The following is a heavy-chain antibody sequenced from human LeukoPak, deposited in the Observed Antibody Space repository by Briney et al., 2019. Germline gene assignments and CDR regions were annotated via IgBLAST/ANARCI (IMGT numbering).Heavy chain of an antibody. CDR1: GFTFRHYA. V-gene: IGHV3-23*01. Sequence: GGSLRLSCVASGFTFRHYAMSWVRQAPGKGLEWVSAISGSGGSTYYADSVKGRFTISRDNSKNTLYLQMNSLRAEDTAVYYCAKDLAVGAFDIWGQGTMVTVSS. CDR3: AKDLAVGAFDI. D-gene: IGHD6-19*01. CDR2: ISGSGGST. J-gene: IGHJ3*02.